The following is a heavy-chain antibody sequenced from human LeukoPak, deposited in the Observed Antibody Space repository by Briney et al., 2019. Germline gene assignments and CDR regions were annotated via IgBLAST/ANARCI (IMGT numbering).Heavy chain of an antibody. CDR2: IKQDGTVK. Sequence: PGGSLRLSCAASGFTFSDYWMPWVRQAPGRGLEWVANIKQDGTVKHYVDSLKGRFTISRDNAKNSLYLQMNSLRVEDTAVYYCASETQDVFDIWGQGTLVTVSS. CDR3: ASETQDVFDI. CDR1: GFTFSDYW. J-gene: IGHJ3*02. V-gene: IGHV3-7*01.